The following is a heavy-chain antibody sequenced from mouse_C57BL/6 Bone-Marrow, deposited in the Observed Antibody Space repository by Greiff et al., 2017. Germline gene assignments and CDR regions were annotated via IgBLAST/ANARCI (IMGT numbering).Heavy chain of an antibody. V-gene: IGHV1-54*01. J-gene: IGHJ3*01. CDR2: FNPGSGGT. D-gene: IGHD4-1*01. CDR1: GYAFTNYL. Sequence: QVQLQQSGAELVRPGTSVKVSCKASGYAFTNYLIEWVKQRPGQGLEWIGVFNPGSGGTNYNEKVKGKATLTADKSSSTAYMQLSSLTSEDSAVYCCARSKNGDSWFAYWGQGTLVTVSA. CDR3: ARSKNGDSWFAY.